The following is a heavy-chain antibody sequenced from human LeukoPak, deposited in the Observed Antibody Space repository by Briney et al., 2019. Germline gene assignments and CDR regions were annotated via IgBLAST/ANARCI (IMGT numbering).Heavy chain of an antibody. J-gene: IGHJ4*02. CDR2: IIADNGNT. CDR1: GYTFTSYG. V-gene: IGHV1-18*01. CDR3: ARDPYSGYDIPGY. Sequence: ASVKVSCKAPGYTFTSYGLSWVRQAPGQGLEWMGWIIADNGNTNYAQKLQGRVTMTTDTSTNTAYMELRSLTSDDTAVYYCARDPYSGYDIPGYWGQGTLVTVSS. D-gene: IGHD5-12*01.